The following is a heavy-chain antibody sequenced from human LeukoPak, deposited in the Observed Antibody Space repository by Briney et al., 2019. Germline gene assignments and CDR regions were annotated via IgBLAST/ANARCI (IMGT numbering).Heavy chain of an antibody. V-gene: IGHV3-30*02. CDR1: GFTFSSYG. CDR2: IRYDGSNK. Sequence: GGSLRLSCAASGFTFSSYGMHWVRQAPGKGLEWVAFIRYDGSNKYYADSVKGRFTIFRDNSKNTLYLQMNSLRAEDTAVYYCAKDWRPYCSSTSCYVSWFDPWGQGTLVTVSS. D-gene: IGHD2-2*01. CDR3: AKDWRPYCSSTSCYVSWFDP. J-gene: IGHJ5*02.